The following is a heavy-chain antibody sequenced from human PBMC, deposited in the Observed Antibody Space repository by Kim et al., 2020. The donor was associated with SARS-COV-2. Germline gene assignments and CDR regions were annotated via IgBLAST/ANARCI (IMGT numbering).Heavy chain of an antibody. CDR1: GGSISSGGYY. CDR3: ARAKQRGSNLDF. V-gene: IGHV4-31*03. CDR2: IYNSGIT. Sequence: SETLSLTCTVSGGSISSGGYYWSWIRQHPGKDLEWIGYIYNSGITNYNPSLESRVTISVETSKNQFSLKVSSVTAADTAVYYCARAKQRGSNLDFWGQGSLVTVSS. D-gene: IGHD5-12*01. J-gene: IGHJ4*02.